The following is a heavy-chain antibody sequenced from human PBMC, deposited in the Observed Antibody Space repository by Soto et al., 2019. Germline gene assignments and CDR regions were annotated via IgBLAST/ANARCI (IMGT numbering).Heavy chain of an antibody. J-gene: IGHJ4*02. CDR1: GYTFTHYY. V-gene: IGHV1-46*01. CDR2: INPASGST. CDR3: ARDLAAGDH. D-gene: IGHD6-13*01. Sequence: QVQLVQSGAEVKKPGASVKLSCRTSGYTFTHYYIHWVRQAPGQGLEWLGIINPASGSTNYAQAFPGRVTLTMNTSTTTVSMDLSGLRAKATASFYCARDLAAGDHWGQGTLVTVSS.